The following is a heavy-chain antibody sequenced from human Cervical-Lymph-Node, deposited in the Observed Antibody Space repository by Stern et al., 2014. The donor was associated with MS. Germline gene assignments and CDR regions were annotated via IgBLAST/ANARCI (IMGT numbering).Heavy chain of an antibody. D-gene: IGHD1-1*01. J-gene: IGHJ4*02. CDR3: ARVLSLATSDS. CDR1: GYTFTTYY. V-gene: IGHV1-46*01. Sequence: QVQLEQSGAEIRKPGASVKISCEASGYTFTTYYMHWVRQAPGQGLEWVALFNPGGGKTTYAQRFQDRVTVTGDTSTSTVYMELTGLRSEDTAVYYCARVLSLATSDSWGQGTLVIVSS. CDR2: FNPGGGKT.